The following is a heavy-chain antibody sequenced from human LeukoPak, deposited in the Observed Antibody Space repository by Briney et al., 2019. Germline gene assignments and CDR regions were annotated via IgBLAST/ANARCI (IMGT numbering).Heavy chain of an antibody. CDR3: TTGYSSGYIEDY. V-gene: IGHV3-15*01. CDR2: IKRKTDGERT. CDR1: GFRFSDAW. D-gene: IGHD3-22*01. J-gene: IGHJ4*02. Sequence: GGSLRLSCAASGFRFSDAWMSWVRQAPGKGLEWVGRIKRKTDGERTDYVESVKGRFIISRDDSTNTLFLQMNSLKIEDTAVYYCTTGYSSGYIEDYWGQGTRVSVSS.